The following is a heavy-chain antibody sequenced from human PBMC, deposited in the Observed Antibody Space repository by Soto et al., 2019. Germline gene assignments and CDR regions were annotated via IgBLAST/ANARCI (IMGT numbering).Heavy chain of an antibody. CDR3: ARDTGDGTFDF. CDR1: GYTFSSYA. J-gene: IGHJ4*02. CDR2: INAGYGNT. D-gene: IGHD7-27*01. Sequence: QVHLVQSGAEVRKPGASVKVSCKASGYTFSSYAMHWVRQAPGQRLEWMGWINAGYGNTQSSQKFQDRVTISRDTSASTAYMELTSLSSEDTAVYYCARDTGDGTFDFWGQGPLVTVSS. V-gene: IGHV1-3*01.